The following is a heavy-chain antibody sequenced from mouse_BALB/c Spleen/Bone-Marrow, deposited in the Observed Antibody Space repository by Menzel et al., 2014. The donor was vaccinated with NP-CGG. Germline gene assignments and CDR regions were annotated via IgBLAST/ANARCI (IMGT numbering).Heavy chain of an antibody. CDR2: IYPGDGST. CDR1: GYTFTSYF. V-gene: IGHV1S56*01. CDR3: AYYRYDEYFDV. J-gene: IGHJ1*01. D-gene: IGHD2-14*01. Sequence: VKLQESGPELVKPGASVKMSCKASGYTFTSYFIHWVKQRPGQGLEWIGWIYPGDGSTKYNEKFKVKTTLTADKSSSTAYMFLSSLTSEDSAIYFCAYYRYDEYFDVWGAGTTVTVS.